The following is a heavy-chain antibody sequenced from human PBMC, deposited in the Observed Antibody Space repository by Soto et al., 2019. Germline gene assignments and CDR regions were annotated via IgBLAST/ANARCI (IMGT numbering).Heavy chain of an antibody. CDR1: GYTFTSYV. Sequence: QVQLVQSGAEEKKPGASVKVSCKASGYTFTSYVMHWVRQAPGQRLEWMGWINAGNGNTKYSQKFQGRVTITRDTSASTAYMELSSLRSEDTAVYYCARRISLSGMDVWGQGTTVTVSS. V-gene: IGHV1-3*05. CDR3: ARRISLSGMDV. J-gene: IGHJ6*02. D-gene: IGHD2-15*01. CDR2: INAGNGNT.